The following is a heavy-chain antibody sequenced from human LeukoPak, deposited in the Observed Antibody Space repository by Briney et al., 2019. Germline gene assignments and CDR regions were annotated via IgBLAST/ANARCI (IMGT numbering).Heavy chain of an antibody. CDR1: GGSISSYY. D-gene: IGHD5-18*01. CDR2: IYYSGST. Sequence: SETLSLTCTVSGGSISSYYWSWIRQPPGKGLEWIGYIYYSGSTNYNPSLKSRVTISVDTSKNQFSLKLSSVTAADTAVYYCARGHRPANAHSYRGLFYWFDPWGQGTLVTVSS. J-gene: IGHJ5*02. V-gene: IGHV4-59*01. CDR3: ARGHRPANAHSYRGLFYWFDP.